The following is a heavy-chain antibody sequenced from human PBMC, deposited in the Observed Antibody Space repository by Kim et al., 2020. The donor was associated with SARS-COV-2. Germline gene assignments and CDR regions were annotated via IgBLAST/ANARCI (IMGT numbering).Heavy chain of an antibody. D-gene: IGHD3-10*01. CDR2: ISAYNGNT. V-gene: IGHV1-18*01. CDR3: ARGGNTYYYGSGSPPDNYYYGMDV. Sequence: ASVKVSCKASGYTFTSYGISWVRQAPGQGLEWMGWISAYNGNTNYAQKLQGRVTMTTDTSTSTAYMELRSLRSDDTAVYYCARGGNTYYYGSGSPPDNYYYGMDVWGQGTTVTVSS. CDR1: GYTFTSYG. J-gene: IGHJ6*02.